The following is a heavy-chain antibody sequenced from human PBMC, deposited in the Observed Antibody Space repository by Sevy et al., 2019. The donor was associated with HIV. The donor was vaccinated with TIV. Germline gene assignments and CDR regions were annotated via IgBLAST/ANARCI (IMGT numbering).Heavy chain of an antibody. J-gene: IGHJ4*02. CDR2: ISYDGGKE. Sequence: GGSLRLSCTVSGFTFGSYGMHWGRQAPGKGLEWVAIISYDGGKEYYADSVRGRFTISRDNSKNTLYLQMNSLRAEDTALYFCASAVAATLALDSWGQGTLVTVSS. CDR3: ASAVAATLALDS. V-gene: IGHV3-30*19. D-gene: IGHD2-15*01. CDR1: GFTFGSYG.